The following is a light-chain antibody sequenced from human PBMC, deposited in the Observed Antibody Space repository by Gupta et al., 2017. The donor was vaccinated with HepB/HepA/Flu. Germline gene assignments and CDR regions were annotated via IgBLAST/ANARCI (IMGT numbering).Light chain of an antibody. J-gene: IGLJ2*01. Sequence: QSALTQPASVSGSPGQSITISCTGTSSDIGGYIYVSWYQHHPGNAPKLMIYDVSNRPSGVSSRFSGSKAGNTASLTISGLQAEDEADYYCTSYTDSDTRIFGGGTKLTVL. V-gene: IGLV2-14*03. CDR2: DVS. CDR1: SSDIGGYIY. CDR3: TSYTDSDTRI.